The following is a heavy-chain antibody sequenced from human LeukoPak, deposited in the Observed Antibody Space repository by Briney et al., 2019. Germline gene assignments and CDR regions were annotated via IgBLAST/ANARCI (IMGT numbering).Heavy chain of an antibody. V-gene: IGHV4-38-2*02. CDR2: IYHSGST. Sequence: PSETLSLTCTVSGYSISSGYYWGWIRQPPGKGLEWIGSIYHSGSTYYNPSLKSRVTISVDTSKNQFSLKLSSVTAADTAVYYCARDPYYYDSSGYYYEGGYFDYWGQGTLVTVSS. CDR3: ARDPYYYDSSGYYYEGGYFDY. CDR1: GYSISSGYY. D-gene: IGHD3-22*01. J-gene: IGHJ4*02.